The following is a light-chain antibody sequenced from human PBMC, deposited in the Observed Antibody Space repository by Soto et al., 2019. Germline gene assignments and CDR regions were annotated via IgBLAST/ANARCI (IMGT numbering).Light chain of an antibody. J-gene: IGLJ1*01. CDR1: SSDVGAYNY. Sequence: QSALTQPASVSGSPGQSITISCTGTSSDVGAYNYVSWYQQHPGKPPQLIIYEVSDRPSGVSNRFSGSKSGNTATLTISRVEAGDEADYYCQVFDSTSDHHVFGTGTKVTVL. CDR2: EVS. CDR3: QVFDSTSDHHV. V-gene: IGLV2-14*01.